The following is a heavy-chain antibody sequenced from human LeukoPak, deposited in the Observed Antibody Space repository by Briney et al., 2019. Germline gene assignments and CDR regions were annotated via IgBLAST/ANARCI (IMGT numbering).Heavy chain of an antibody. CDR1: GYTFTGYY. V-gene: IGHV1-2*06. Sequence: ASVKVSCKASGYTFTGYYMNWVRQAPGQGLEWMGRINPNSGGTNYAQKFQGRVTMTRDTSISTAYMELSRLRSDDTAVYYCARDLRGDGVDAFDIWGQGTMVTVSS. D-gene: IGHD2-8*01. J-gene: IGHJ3*02. CDR3: ARDLRGDGVDAFDI. CDR2: INPNSGGT.